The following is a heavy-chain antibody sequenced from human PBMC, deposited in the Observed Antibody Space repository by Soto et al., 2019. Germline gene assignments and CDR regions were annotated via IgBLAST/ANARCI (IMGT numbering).Heavy chain of an antibody. CDR1: GFTFSSYG. Sequence: QVQLVESGGGVVQPGRSLRLSCAASGFTFSSYGMHWVRQAPGKGLEWVAVISYDGSNKYYADSVKGRFTISRDNSKNTLYLQMNSLRAEDTAVYYCAKAGQAVVRLQGSEYYGMYVLGQGTTVTVSS. CDR3: AKAGQAVVRLQGSEYYGMYV. J-gene: IGHJ6*02. V-gene: IGHV3-30*18. D-gene: IGHD5-18*01. CDR2: ISYDGSNK.